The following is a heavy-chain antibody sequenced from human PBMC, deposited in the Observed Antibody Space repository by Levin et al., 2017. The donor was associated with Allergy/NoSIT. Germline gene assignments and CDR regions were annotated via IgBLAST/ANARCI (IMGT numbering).Heavy chain of an antibody. V-gene: IGHV1-2*06. Sequence: ASVKVSCKASGYTFTGYYMHWVRQAPGQGLEWMGRINPNSGDTNFAQKFQGRVTMTRDTSISTAYMELSRLRSDDTAVYYCARTYSSGGYDYAMDVWGQGTTVTVSS. J-gene: IGHJ6*02. CDR1: GYTFTGYY. D-gene: IGHD6-19*01. CDR3: ARTYSSGGYDYAMDV. CDR2: INPNSGDT.